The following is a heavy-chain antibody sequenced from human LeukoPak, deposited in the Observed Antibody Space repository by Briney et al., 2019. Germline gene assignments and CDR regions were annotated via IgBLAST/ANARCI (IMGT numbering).Heavy chain of an antibody. Sequence: SETLSLTCAVYGESFSGYYWSWIRQPPGKGLEWIGEINHSGSTNYNPSLKSRVTISVDTSKNQFSLKLSSVTAADTAVYYRARGTGERNRRIAAAGTGRWFDPWGQGTLVTVSS. V-gene: IGHV4-34*01. D-gene: IGHD6-13*01. CDR3: ARGTGERNRRIAAAGTGRWFDP. J-gene: IGHJ5*02. CDR1: GESFSGYY. CDR2: INHSGST.